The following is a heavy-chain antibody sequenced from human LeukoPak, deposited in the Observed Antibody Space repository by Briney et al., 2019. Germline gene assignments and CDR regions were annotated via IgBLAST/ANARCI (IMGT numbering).Heavy chain of an antibody. Sequence: SETLSLTCTVSGGSISSGSYYWSWIRQPAGKGLEWIGRIYTSGSTYYNPSLKSRVTISVDTSKNQFSLKLSSVTAADTAVYYCARAFVVPTTNWFDPWGQGTLVTVSS. CDR3: ARAFVVPTTNWFDP. V-gene: IGHV4-61*02. D-gene: IGHD2-15*01. CDR1: GGSISSGSYY. J-gene: IGHJ5*02. CDR2: IYTSGST.